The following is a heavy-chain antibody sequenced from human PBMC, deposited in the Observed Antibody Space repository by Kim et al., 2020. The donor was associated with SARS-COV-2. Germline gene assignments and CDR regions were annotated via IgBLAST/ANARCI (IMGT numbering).Heavy chain of an antibody. Sequence: GGSLRLSCAASGFTFSNYPMTWVRQVPGKGLEWVSAISGGGGTAYYADSVKGRFTISRDNSKNTLYLQMSSLRAEDTALYYCAKRPDSGDYYMDVWGKGT. CDR2: ISGGGGTA. CDR1: GFTFSNYP. D-gene: IGHD7-27*01. V-gene: IGHV3-23*01. J-gene: IGHJ6*03. CDR3: AKRPDSGDYYMDV.